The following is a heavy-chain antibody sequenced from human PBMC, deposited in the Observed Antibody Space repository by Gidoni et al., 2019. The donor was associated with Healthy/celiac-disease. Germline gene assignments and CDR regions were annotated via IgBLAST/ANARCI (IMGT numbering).Heavy chain of an antibody. CDR3: ARDLYGDYVNWFDP. D-gene: IGHD4-17*01. CDR2: ISSSSSTI. Sequence: EVQLVESGGGLVQPGGSLRLSCAASGFPFSSDSMNWVRQAPGKGLEWVSYISSSSSTIYYADSVKGRFTISRDNAKNSLYLQMNSLRAEDTAVYYCARDLYGDYVNWFDPWGQGTLVTVSS. CDR1: GFPFSSDS. V-gene: IGHV3-48*01. J-gene: IGHJ5*02.